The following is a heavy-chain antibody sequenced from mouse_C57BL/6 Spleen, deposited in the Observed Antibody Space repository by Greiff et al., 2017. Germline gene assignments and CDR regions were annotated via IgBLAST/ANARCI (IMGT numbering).Heavy chain of an antibody. V-gene: IGHV1-42*01. CDR1: GYSFTGYY. J-gene: IGHJ2*01. D-gene: IGHD2-5*01. Sequence: VQLQQSGPELVKPGASVKISCKASGYSFTGYYMNWVKQSPEKSLAWIGELNPSTGGTTYKQKFQAKATLTVDKSASTAYMQLKSLTSEDSAVYYCAKGSYSNYVDYWGQGTTLTVSS. CDR2: LNPSTGGT. CDR3: AKGSYSNYVDY.